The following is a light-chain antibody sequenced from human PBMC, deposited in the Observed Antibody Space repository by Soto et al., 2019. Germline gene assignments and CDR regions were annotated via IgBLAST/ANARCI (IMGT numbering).Light chain of an antibody. CDR1: QSISSY. Sequence: IQMTQSQSSLSASVGDRVTITCRASQSISSYLNWYQQKPGKAPKLLIYAASNLQSGVPSRFRGSRSGTEFTLTVSSLQPEDFATYYCLQDHDDSWTFGQGTKVDI. CDR2: AAS. V-gene: IGKV1-6*01. CDR3: LQDHDDSWT. J-gene: IGKJ1*01.